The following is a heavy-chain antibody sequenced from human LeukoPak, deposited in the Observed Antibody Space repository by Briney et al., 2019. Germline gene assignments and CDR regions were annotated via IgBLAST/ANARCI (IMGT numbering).Heavy chain of an antibody. D-gene: IGHD3-3*01. CDR1: GFTFSSYA. CDR2: ISYDGSNK. V-gene: IGHV3-30*01. CDR3: ARGWSGYYSSYLDY. Sequence: GGSLRLSCAASGFTFSSYAMHWVRQAPGKGLEWVAVISYDGSNKYYADSVKGRFTISRDNSKNTLYLQMNSLRAEDTAVYYCARGWSGYYSSYLDYWGQGTLVAVSS. J-gene: IGHJ4*02.